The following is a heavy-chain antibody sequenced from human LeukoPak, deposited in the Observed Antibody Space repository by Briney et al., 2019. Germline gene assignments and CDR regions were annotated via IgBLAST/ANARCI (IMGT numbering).Heavy chain of an antibody. CDR1: GGSISSYY. CDR3: AREVPLVGALDY. CDR2: IYYSGNT. Sequence: SETLSLTCTVSGGSISSYYWSWIRQPPGKGLEWIGYIYYSGNTNYNPSLKSRLTISVDTSKNQLSLKLSSVTAADTAVYYCAREVPLVGALDYWGQGTLVTVSS. D-gene: IGHD1-26*01. J-gene: IGHJ4*02. V-gene: IGHV4-59*01.